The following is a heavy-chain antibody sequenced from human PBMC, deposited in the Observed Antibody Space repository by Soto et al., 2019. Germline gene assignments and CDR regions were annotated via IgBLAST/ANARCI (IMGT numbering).Heavy chain of an antibody. CDR1: GFTFSSYS. D-gene: IGHD3-3*01. Sequence: PGGSLSLSCAASGFTFSSYSMNWVRQAPVPGLERVSSGGSNSSDIYYSNSVMNRFTIFSENTNNTLYPLMLSLRADDTTVYYYAREVQPVLEWLLSVYYYFDYWGKGTLVTVPQ. CDR2: GGSNSSDI. J-gene: IGHJ4*02. CDR3: AREVQPVLEWLLSVYYYFDY. V-gene: IGHV3-21*01.